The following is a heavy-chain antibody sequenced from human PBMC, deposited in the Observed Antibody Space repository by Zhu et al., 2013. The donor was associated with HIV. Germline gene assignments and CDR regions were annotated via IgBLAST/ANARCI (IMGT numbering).Heavy chain of an antibody. CDR3: ARGRDIVVVVAVRGDAFDI. D-gene: IGHD2-15*01. CDR2: IIPIFGTA. J-gene: IGHJ3*02. CDR1: GGTFSSYA. Sequence: QVQLVQSGTEVKKPGSSVKVSCKASGGTFSSYAISWVRQAPGQGLEWMGGIIPIFGTANYAQKFQGRVTITADESTSTAYMELSSLRSEDTAVYYCARGRDIVVVVAVRGDAFDIVGPRDKWSPSL. V-gene: IGHV1-69*01.